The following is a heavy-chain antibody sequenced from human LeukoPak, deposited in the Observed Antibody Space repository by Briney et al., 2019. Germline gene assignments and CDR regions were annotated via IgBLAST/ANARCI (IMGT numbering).Heavy chain of an antibody. Sequence: GGSLKISCKGSGSSLTSYWIGWVRQLPGKGLEWMGIIYPGDSDTRYSPSFRGRVTISADKSISTAYLQWSSLKASDTAMYYCARQRFTMRAYAGNWFDPWGQGPLVTVSS. J-gene: IGHJ5*02. V-gene: IGHV5-51*01. D-gene: IGHD3-10*01. CDR2: IYPGDSDT. CDR3: ARQRFTMRAYAGNWFDP. CDR1: GSSLTSYW.